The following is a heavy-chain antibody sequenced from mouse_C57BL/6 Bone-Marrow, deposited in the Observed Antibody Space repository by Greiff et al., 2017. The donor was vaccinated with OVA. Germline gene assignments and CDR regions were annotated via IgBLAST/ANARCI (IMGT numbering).Heavy chain of an antibody. V-gene: IGHV1-81*01. CDR3: ASDYYHYYAMDY. J-gene: IGHJ4*01. CDR2: IYPRSGNT. D-gene: IGHD1-1*01. Sequence: QVQLQQSGAELARPGASVKLSCKASGYTFTSYGISWVKQRTGQGLEWIGEIYPRSGNTYYNEKFKGKATLTADKSSSTAYMELRSLTSEDSAVYFCASDYYHYYAMDYWGQGTSVTVSS. CDR1: GYTFTSYG.